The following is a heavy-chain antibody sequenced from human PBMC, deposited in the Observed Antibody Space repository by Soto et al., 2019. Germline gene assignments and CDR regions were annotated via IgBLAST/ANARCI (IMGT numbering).Heavy chain of an antibody. Sequence: SETLSLTCTVSGGSISSYYWSWIRQPPGKGLEWIGYIYYSGSTNYNPSLKSRVTISVDTSKNQFSLKLSSVTAADTAVYYCARVNYYDFWSGYRELNWFDPWGQGTLVIVSS. CDR3: ARVNYYDFWSGYRELNWFDP. V-gene: IGHV4-59*01. CDR2: IYYSGST. D-gene: IGHD3-3*01. J-gene: IGHJ5*02. CDR1: GGSISSYY.